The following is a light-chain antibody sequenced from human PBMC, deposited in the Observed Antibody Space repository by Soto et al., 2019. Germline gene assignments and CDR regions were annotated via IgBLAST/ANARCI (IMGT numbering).Light chain of an antibody. CDR2: GGS. Sequence: DIQLTQSXSTLSASVGDRVTISCRASQNIASWLAWYQQKPGKAPKILIYGGSTVESGVPSRFSGXXXXTXXXLTITNLQPGDFATYYCLQYNTFSGTFGQGTRLE. CDR3: LQYNTFSGT. V-gene: IGKV1-5*01. J-gene: IGKJ5*01. CDR1: QNIASW.